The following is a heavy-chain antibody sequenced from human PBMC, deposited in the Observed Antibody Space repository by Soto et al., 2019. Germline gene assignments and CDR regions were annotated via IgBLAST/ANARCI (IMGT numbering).Heavy chain of an antibody. Sequence: SETLSLTCTVSGGSISSSRCHWGWIRQPPGKGLEWIASIKYSGTTFYNPSLKSRVTLSVDTSKNQFALKLSSVTAADTAVYYCARHFRGYQLECAFDIWGQGTMVTVSS. J-gene: IGHJ3*02. D-gene: IGHD2-2*01. CDR1: GGSISSSRCH. V-gene: IGHV4-39*01. CDR3: ARHFRGYQLECAFDI. CDR2: IKYSGTT.